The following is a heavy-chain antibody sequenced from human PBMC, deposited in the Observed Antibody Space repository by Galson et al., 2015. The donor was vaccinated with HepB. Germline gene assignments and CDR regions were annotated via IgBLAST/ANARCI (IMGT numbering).Heavy chain of an antibody. CDR3: ARSPSQSYYDFWSGSPGGYYMDV. J-gene: IGHJ6*03. CDR2: ISSSSSYI. D-gene: IGHD3-3*01. CDR1: GFTFSSYS. Sequence: SLRLSCAASGFTFSSYSMNWVRQAPGKGLEWVSSISSSSSYIYYADSVKGRFTISRDNAKNSLYLQMNSLRAEDTAVYYCARSPSQSYYDFWSGSPGGYYMDVWGKGTTVTVSS. V-gene: IGHV3-21*01.